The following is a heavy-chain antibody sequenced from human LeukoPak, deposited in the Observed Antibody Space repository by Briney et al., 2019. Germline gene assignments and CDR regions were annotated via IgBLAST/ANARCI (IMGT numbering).Heavy chain of an antibody. CDR1: GGTFSSYA. J-gene: IGHJ4*02. CDR3: ARGDCSSTSCYNGGY. Sequence: SVKVSCKASGGTFSSYAISWVRQAPGQGLEWMGGIIPIFGTANYAQKFQGRVTITADESTSTAYMELSSLRSEDTAVYYCARGDCSSTSCYNGGYWGQGTLVTVSS. D-gene: IGHD2-2*02. V-gene: IGHV1-69*13. CDR2: IIPIFGTA.